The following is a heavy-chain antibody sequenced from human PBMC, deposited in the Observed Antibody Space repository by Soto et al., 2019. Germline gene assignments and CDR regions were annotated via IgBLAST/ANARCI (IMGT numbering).Heavy chain of an antibody. CDR3: ASGHDAYKVRY. D-gene: IGHD1-1*01. Sequence: QVQLQESGPGLVKPSQTLSLTCTVSGGSISSGGTGSYWTWIRQLPGKGLEWIGYIYYTGNTYYNPSLKRRATISIDPSENQFSLKLTSVTAADTAVYFCASGHDAYKVRYWGQGTLVTVSS. J-gene: IGHJ4*02. CDR1: GGSISSGGTGSY. V-gene: IGHV4-31*03. CDR2: IYYTGNT.